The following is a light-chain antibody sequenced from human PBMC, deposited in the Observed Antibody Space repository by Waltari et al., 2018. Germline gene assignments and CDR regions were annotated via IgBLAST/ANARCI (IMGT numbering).Light chain of an antibody. CDR1: QSVLTRSTNKNS. Sequence: DIVMNQSPDSLAVSLGERATINCKSSQSVLTRSTNKNSFAWYQLKPGQPPKLPIYWASTRESGVPDRFSGSGSGTDFTLTISSLQAEDVAVYYCQQYYSIPWTFGQGTKVEI. CDR3: QQYYSIPWT. V-gene: IGKV4-1*01. J-gene: IGKJ1*01. CDR2: WAS.